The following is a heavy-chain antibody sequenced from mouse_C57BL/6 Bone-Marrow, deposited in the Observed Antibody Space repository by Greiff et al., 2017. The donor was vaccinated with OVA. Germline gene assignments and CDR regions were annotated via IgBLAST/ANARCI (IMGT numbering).Heavy chain of an antibody. CDR2: ISYDGSN. Sequence: EVQLQESGPGLVKPSQSLSLTCSVTGYSITSGYYWNWIRQFPGNKLEWMGYISYDGSNNYNPSLKNRISITRDTSKNQFFLKLNSVTTEDTATYYCARAGSSYDYAMDYWGQGTSVTVSS. CDR3: ARAGSSYDYAMDY. V-gene: IGHV3-6*01. D-gene: IGHD1-1*01. J-gene: IGHJ4*01. CDR1: GYSITSGYY.